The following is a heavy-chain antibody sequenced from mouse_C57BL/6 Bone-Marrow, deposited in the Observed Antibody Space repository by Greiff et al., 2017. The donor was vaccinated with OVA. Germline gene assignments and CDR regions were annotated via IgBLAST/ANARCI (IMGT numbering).Heavy chain of an antibody. CDR1: GFTFSDYG. CDR3: ARNFHYYVSSYVDYAMDY. J-gene: IGHJ4*01. D-gene: IGHD1-1*01. Sequence: EVKLVESGGGLVKPGGSLKLSCAASGFTFSDYGMHWVRQAPEKGLEWVAYISSGSSTIYYADTVKGRFTISRDNAKNTLFLQMTSLRSEDTAMYYCARNFHYYVSSYVDYAMDYWGQGTSVTVSS. CDR2: ISSGSSTI. V-gene: IGHV5-17*01.